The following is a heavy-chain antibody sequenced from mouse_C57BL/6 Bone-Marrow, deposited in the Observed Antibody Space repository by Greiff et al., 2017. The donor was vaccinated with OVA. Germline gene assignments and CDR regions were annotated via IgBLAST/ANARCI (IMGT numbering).Heavy chain of an antibody. CDR1: GYTFTSYG. Sequence: QVHVKQSGAELARPGASVKLSCKASGYTFTSYGISWVKQRTGQGLEWIGEIYPRSGNTYYNEKFKGKATLTADKSSSTAYMELRSLTSEDSAVYFCARSNYVRPRWFAYWGQGTLVTVSA. V-gene: IGHV1-81*01. D-gene: IGHD2-5*01. CDR2: IYPRSGNT. CDR3: ARSNYVRPRWFAY. J-gene: IGHJ3*01.